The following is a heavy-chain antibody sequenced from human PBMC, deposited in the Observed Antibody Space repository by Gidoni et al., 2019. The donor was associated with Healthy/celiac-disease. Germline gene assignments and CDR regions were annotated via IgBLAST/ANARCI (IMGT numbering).Heavy chain of an antibody. D-gene: IGHD2-15*01. CDR1: GYTFTSYY. Sequence: QVQLVQSGAEVKKPGASVQVSCQASGYTFTSYYMHWVRQAPGQELEWMGIINPSGGSTSYAQKFQGRVTMTRDTSTSTVYMELSSLRSEDTAVYYCARDRIVVGYGMDVWGQGTTVTVSS. CDR3: ARDRIVVGYGMDV. V-gene: IGHV1-46*01. CDR2: INPSGGST. J-gene: IGHJ6*02.